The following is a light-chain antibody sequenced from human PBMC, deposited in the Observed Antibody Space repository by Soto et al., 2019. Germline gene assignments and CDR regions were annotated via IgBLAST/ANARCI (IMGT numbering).Light chain of an antibody. CDR1: QSVLYSANNKNY. CDR3: QQYYSKPLT. V-gene: IGKV4-1*01. CDR2: WAS. Sequence: DIVMTQSPDSLAVSLGEVATINCKSSQSVLYSANNKNYLGWYQQKVGQTPKLLIYWASTRESGVPDRFSGSGSGTDFTLTISSLQAEDVAVYYCQQYYSKPLTFGGGTKVEIK. J-gene: IGKJ4*01.